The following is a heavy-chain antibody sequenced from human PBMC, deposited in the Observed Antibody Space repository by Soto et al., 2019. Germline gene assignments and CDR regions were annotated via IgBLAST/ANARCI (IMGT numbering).Heavy chain of an antibody. J-gene: IGHJ6*02. CDR1: GYSFTDYH. CDR3: ARGHSTDCSNGVCSFFYNHEMDV. CDR2: INPKSGGT. V-gene: IGHV1-2*04. Sequence: ASVKVSCKASGYSFTDYHIHWVRQAPGQGLEWLGRINPKSGGTSTAQKVQGWVTMTRDRSISTVYMELTRLRSDDTAVYFCARGHSTDCSNGVCSFFYNHEMDVWGQGTTVTVSS. D-gene: IGHD2-8*01.